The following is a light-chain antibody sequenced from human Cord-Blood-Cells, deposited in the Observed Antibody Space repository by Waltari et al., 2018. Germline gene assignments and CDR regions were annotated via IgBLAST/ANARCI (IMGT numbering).Light chain of an antibody. CDR3: QSADSSGTYVV. V-gene: IGLV3-25*02. CDR1: ALPKQH. CDR2: KDS. Sequence: SYELTQPPSVSVSPGQTARINCPGDALPKQHAYWYQQKPGQAPVLVIYKDSERPSGIPERFSGSSSGTTVTLTISGVQAEDEADYYCQSADSSGTYVVFGGGTKLTVL. J-gene: IGLJ2*01.